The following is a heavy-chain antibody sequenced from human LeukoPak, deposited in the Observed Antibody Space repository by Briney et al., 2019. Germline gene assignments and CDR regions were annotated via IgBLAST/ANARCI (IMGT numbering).Heavy chain of an antibody. J-gene: IGHJ4*02. CDR3: ANGNGQRFLEWLHEVHFDY. D-gene: IGHD3-3*01. V-gene: IGHV3-23*01. CDR1: KFTFSSFA. Sequence: GGSLRLSCAASKFTFSSFATSWVRQAPGKGLEWVSGISATGDSTYYTDSVKGRFTISRDNSKNTLYLQMSSLRAEDTAVYYCANGNGQRFLEWLHEVHFDYWGQGTLVTVSS. CDR2: ISATGDST.